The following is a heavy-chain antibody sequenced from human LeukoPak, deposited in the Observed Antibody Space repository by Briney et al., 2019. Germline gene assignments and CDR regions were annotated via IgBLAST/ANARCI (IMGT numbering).Heavy chain of an antibody. CDR2: ISSSSSTI. CDR3: ASAQVKYSSGGKDDY. CDR1: GFTFSGFS. D-gene: IGHD6-19*01. J-gene: IGHJ4*02. Sequence: PGGSLRLSCAASGFTFSGFSMSWVRQSPTKGLEWVSYISSSSSTIYYADSVKGRFTISRDNAKNSLYLQMNSLRAEDTAVYYCASAQVKYSSGGKDDYWGQGTLVTVSS. V-gene: IGHV3-48*01.